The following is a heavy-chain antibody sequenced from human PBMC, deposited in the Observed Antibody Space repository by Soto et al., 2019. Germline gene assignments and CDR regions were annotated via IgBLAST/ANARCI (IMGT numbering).Heavy chain of an antibody. D-gene: IGHD5-18*01. CDR1: GYTFTSYG. V-gene: IGHV1-18*01. CDR2: ISAYNGNT. Sequence: GASVKVSCKASGYTFTSYGISWVRQAPGQGLEWMGWISAYNGNTNYAQKLQGRVTMTTDTSTSTAFMELRSLRSDDTAVYYCARDGVDTATGYYYGMDVWGQETTVTVS. CDR3: ARDGVDTATGYYYGMDV. J-gene: IGHJ6*02.